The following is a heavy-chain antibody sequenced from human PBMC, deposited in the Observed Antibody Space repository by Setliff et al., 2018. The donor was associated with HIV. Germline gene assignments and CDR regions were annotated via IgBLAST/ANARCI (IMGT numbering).Heavy chain of an antibody. J-gene: IGHJ4*02. V-gene: IGHV5-51*01. CDR2: IYPDDSDA. Sequence: PGESLTISCKGSGYSFSTYWIARVRQMPGRGLEVMGLIYPDDSDARYNPSFQGQVTISADKSISTAYLQWSSLEASDSAIFYCARNHLNYASGNTKTSGAHYFDSWGQGTLVTVSS. CDR1: GYSFSTYW. CDR3: ARNHLNYASGNTKTSGAHYFDS. D-gene: IGHD3-10*01.